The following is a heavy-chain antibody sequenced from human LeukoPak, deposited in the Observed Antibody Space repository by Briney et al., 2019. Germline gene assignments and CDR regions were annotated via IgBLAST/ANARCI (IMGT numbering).Heavy chain of an antibody. V-gene: IGHV3-7*01. D-gene: IGHD2-15*01. Sequence: GGSLRLSCAASGFTFSSYWMSWVRQAPGKGLEWVANINKDGSEKYYVDSVRGRFTISRDNAKNSLYLQMNSLRAVDTAFYYCARRYCSDGSCYSVDFWGQGILVTVSS. CDR2: INKDGSEK. J-gene: IGHJ4*02. CDR3: ARRYCSDGSCYSVDF. CDR1: GFTFSSYW.